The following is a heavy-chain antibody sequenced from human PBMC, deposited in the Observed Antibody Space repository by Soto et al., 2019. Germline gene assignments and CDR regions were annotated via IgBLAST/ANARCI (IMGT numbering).Heavy chain of an antibody. V-gene: IGHV4-4*07. J-gene: IGHJ4*02. CDR1: GDSMSGYY. D-gene: IGHD6-6*01. CDR2: VYSSGVA. Sequence: QVQLQESGPGLVKPSETLTLICNVSGDSMSGYYGSWVRQPAGQGLEWIGRVYSSGVANYNPSIESRVTMLIDTYKNQFSLRLRSVTAADTAVYFCARLGSGSSLVYWGQGLPVTVSS. CDR3: ARLGSGSSLVY.